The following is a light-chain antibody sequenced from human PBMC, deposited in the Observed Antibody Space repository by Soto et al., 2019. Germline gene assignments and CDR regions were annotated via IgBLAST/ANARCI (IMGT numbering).Light chain of an antibody. CDR3: QQYGSSPFT. J-gene: IGKJ3*01. V-gene: IGKV3-20*01. CDR2: GAS. CDR1: QSVSSSY. Sequence: EIVLTQSPGTLSLSPGERATLPCRASQSVSSSYLAWYQQKPGQAPRLLIYGASSRATGIPDRFSGSGSGSDFTLTISRLEPEDFAMYYCQQYGSSPFTFGPGTKPDI.